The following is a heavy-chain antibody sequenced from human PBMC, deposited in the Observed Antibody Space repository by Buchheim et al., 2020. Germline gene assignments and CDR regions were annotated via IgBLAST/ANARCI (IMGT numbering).Heavy chain of an antibody. V-gene: IGHV3-30*18. CDR3: AKGESRDGYNLFDY. Sequence: QVQLVESGGGVVQPGRSLRLSCAASGFTFSSYGMHWVRQAPGKGLEWVAVISYDGSNKYYADSVKGRFTISRDNSKNTLYLQMNSLRAEDTAVYYCAKGESRDGYNLFDYWGQGTL. CDR2: ISYDGSNK. J-gene: IGHJ4*02. CDR1: GFTFSSYG. D-gene: IGHD5-24*01.